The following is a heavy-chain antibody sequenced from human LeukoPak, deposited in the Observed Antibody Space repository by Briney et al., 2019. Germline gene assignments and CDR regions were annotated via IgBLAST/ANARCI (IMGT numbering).Heavy chain of an antibody. CDR2: ISGDAGVT. V-gene: IGHV3-23*01. CDR1: GFTFSDSV. CDR3: AKVGYWTNNCFRTHDY. D-gene: IGHD2-8*01. Sequence: PGGSLRLSCVASGFTFSDSVMSWVRQAPGKGLEWVSAISGDAGVTYYAASVKGRFTISRDNSKNTVYLQMNSLRAEDTATYYCAKVGYWTNNCFRTHDYWGQGALVTVSS. J-gene: IGHJ4*02.